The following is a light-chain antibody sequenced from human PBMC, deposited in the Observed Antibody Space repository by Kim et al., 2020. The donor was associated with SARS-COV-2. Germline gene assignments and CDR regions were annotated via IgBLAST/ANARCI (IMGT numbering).Light chain of an antibody. V-gene: IGLV2-14*03. Sequence: GQSITISGTGTSSDVGGYNSVSWYQQHPGTAPKLMIYDVSERPSGVSNRFSGSKSGHTASLTISGLQSEDEADYYCSSYTSSSTLVFGGGTKLTVL. CDR1: SSDVGGYNS. CDR2: DVS. J-gene: IGLJ2*01. CDR3: SSYTSSSTLV.